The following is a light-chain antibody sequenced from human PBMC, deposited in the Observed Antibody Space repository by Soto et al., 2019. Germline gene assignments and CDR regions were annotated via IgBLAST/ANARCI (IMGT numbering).Light chain of an antibody. Sequence: QTVVTQEPSLSVSPGGTVTLTCGFSSGSVSTSHYPSWYRQTPGQAPRTLIYGTSTRSSGAPGRFSGSILGNKAALTITGAQADDESDYYCLLYMESDTSSVFGGGTQLTVL. CDR2: GTS. CDR3: LLYMESDTSSV. J-gene: IGLJ7*01. CDR1: SGSVSTSHY. V-gene: IGLV8-61*01.